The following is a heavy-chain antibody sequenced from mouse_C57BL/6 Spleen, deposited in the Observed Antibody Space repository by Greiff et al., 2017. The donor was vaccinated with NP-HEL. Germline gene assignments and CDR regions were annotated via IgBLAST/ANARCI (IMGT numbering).Heavy chain of an antibody. D-gene: IGHD1-1*01. Sequence: QVQLQQPGAELVKPGASVKLSCKASGYTFTSYWMHWVKQRPGQGLEWIGMIHPNSGSTNYNEKFKSKATLTVDKSSSTAYMQLSSLTSEDSAVYYCARTLITTVVAMGDYWGQGTTLTVSS. CDR3: ARTLITTVVAMGDY. CDR1: GYTFTSYW. V-gene: IGHV1-64*01. CDR2: IHPNSGST. J-gene: IGHJ2*01.